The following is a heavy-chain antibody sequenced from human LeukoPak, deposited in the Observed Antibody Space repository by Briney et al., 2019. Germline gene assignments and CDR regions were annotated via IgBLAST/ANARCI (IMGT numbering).Heavy chain of an antibody. D-gene: IGHD3-16*01. J-gene: IGHJ3*02. V-gene: IGHV6-1*01. CDR1: GDSVSSNNAV. CDR2: TYYRSQWLN. Sequence: KHSQTLSLTCAISGDSVSSNNAVWNWIRQSPSRGLEWLGKTYYRSQWLNDSAVSVKSRITINPDTSKNQISLQLNSVTPEDTAVYYCARSLWGGALDIWGQGTTVAVSS. CDR3: ARSLWGGALDI.